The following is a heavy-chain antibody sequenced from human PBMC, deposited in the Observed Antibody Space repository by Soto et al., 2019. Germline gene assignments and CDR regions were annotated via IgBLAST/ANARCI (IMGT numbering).Heavy chain of an antibody. CDR1: GYTFTGYY. Sequence: VKVSCKASGYTFTGYYMHWVRQAPGQGLEWMGWINPNSGGTNYAQKFQGRVTMTRDTSISTAYMELSRLRSDDTAVYYCARGTLIRSNNWHNWFDPWGQGTLVTVSS. CDR2: INPNSGGT. J-gene: IGHJ5*02. CDR3: ARGTLIRSNNWHNWFDP. D-gene: IGHD3-3*01. V-gene: IGHV1-2*02.